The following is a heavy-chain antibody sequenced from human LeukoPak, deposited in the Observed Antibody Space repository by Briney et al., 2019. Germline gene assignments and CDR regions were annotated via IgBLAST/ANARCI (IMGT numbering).Heavy chain of an antibody. J-gene: IGHJ6*03. Sequence: GGSLRLSCAASGFTFSSYSMNWVRQAPGKGLEWVSSISSSSSYIYYADSVKGRFTISRDNAKNSLYLQMNSLRAEDTAVYYCARGWGSGAYYMDVWGKGTTVTVSS. CDR3: ARGWGSGAYYMDV. CDR2: ISSSSSYI. D-gene: IGHD3-10*01. CDR1: GFTFSSYS. V-gene: IGHV3-21*01.